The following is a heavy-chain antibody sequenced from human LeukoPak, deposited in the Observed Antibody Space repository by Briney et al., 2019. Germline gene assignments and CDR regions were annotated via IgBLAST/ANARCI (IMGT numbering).Heavy chain of an antibody. CDR2: ISAYNGNT. Sequence: GASVNVSCKASGYTFTSYGISWVRQAPGQGLEWMGWISAYNGNTNYAQKLQGRVTITTDTSTSTAYMELRSLRSDDTAVYYCARVRKAGNAFDIWGQGTMLTVSS. J-gene: IGHJ3*02. CDR3: ARVRKAGNAFDI. D-gene: IGHD1-1*01. V-gene: IGHV1-18*01. CDR1: GYTFTSYG.